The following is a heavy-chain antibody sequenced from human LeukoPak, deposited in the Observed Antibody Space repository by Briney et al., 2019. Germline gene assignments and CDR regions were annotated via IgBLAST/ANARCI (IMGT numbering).Heavy chain of an antibody. CDR2: IRGRAYGTTD. CDR1: GFTFADYA. J-gene: IGHJ4*02. CDR3: ARGDVANSAGVTY. Sequence: GGSLRLSCTASGFTFADYAMAWVRQAPGKGLEWVCFIRGRAYGTTDAYATSVKDTITIESDDSKSNVYMHKSSLKTKDTSEYYCARGDVANSAGVTYWGQGTLVTVSS. D-gene: IGHD3-10*01. V-gene: IGHV3-49*04.